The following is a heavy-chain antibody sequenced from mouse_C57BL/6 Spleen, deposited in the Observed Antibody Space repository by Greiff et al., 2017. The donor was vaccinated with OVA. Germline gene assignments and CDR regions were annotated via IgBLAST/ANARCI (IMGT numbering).Heavy chain of an antibody. CDR2: IRGGGGNT. CDR3: ARQSGYDVFAH. Sequence: EVQLVESGGGLVKPGGSLKLSCAASGFTFSSYTMSWVRQTPEQRLEWVATIRGGGGNTYYPDSVKGRFTISRDNAKNTLYLQMSSLRAEDTALYYCARQSGYDVFAHWGQGTLVTVSA. J-gene: IGHJ3*01. CDR1: GFTFSSYT. D-gene: IGHD2-2*01. V-gene: IGHV5-9*01.